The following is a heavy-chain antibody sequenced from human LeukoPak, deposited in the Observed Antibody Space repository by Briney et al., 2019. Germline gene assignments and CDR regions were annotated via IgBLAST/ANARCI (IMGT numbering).Heavy chain of an antibody. V-gene: IGHV1-69*13. Sequence: SVKVSCKASGGTFSSYAISWVRQAPGQGLEWMGGIIPIFGTANYAQEFQGRVTITADESTSTAYMELSSLRSEDTAVYYCASRNNWNGVAFDYWGQGTLVTVSS. CDR1: GGTFSSYA. CDR2: IIPIFGTA. CDR3: ASRNNWNGVAFDY. D-gene: IGHD1-20*01. J-gene: IGHJ4*02.